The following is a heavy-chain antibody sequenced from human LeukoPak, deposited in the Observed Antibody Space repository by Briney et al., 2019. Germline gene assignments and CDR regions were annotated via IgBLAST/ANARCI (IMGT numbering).Heavy chain of an antibody. D-gene: IGHD4-11*01. CDR1: GFTFSGSA. CDR2: IRSKANSYAT. J-gene: IGHJ5*02. Sequence: PGGSLRLSCAASGFTFSGSAMHWVRQASGKGLEWVGRIRSKANSYATAYAASVNGRFTISRDDSKNTAYLQMNSLKTEDTAVYYCTRHMTTLNWFDPWGQGTLVTVSS. V-gene: IGHV3-73*01. CDR3: TRHMTTLNWFDP.